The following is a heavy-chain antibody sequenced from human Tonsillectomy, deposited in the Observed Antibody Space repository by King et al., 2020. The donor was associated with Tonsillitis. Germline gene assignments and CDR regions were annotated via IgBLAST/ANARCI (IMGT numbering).Heavy chain of an antibody. CDR1: GGSISSFY. CDR3: ARAKSGNFWAFDI. Sequence: QLQESGPGLVKPSETLSLTCTVSGGSISSFYWNWIRQPPGKGLEWIGFIHYSGSTNYNPSLKSRVTTSVDPSKNQFSLKLSSVTAADTAVYYCARAKSGNFWAFDIWGQGTMVTVSS. D-gene: IGHD3-3*01. V-gene: IGHV4-59*01. CDR2: IHYSGST. J-gene: IGHJ3*02.